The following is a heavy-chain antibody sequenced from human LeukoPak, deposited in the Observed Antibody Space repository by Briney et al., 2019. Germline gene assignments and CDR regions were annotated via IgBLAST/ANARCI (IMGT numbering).Heavy chain of an antibody. CDR1: GFTFRTYA. J-gene: IGHJ6*03. CDR2: ISGSGGYI. D-gene: IGHD1-26*01. V-gene: IGHV3-23*01. Sequence: GGSLRLSCAASGFTFRTYAMTWVRQAPGKGLEWVSGISGSGGYIYSADSLKGRFTISRDNSKNTVYLQMNSLRAEDTAVYYCVKFRGATDHYYYYMDVWGKGTTVTVSS. CDR3: VKFRGATDHYYYYMDV.